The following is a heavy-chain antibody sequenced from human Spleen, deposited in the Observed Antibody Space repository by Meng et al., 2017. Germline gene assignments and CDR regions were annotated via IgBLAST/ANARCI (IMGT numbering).Heavy chain of an antibody. J-gene: IGHJ5*02. CDR1: GDSISSGGYY. CDR3: ARGGASSKWFDP. D-gene: IGHD2/OR15-2a*01. CDR2: IYYSGT. V-gene: IGHV4-31*03. Sequence: HVQLQESCPGLVKPSQNLSLTCTVSGDSISSGGYYWSWIRQHPGKGLEWIGFIYYSGTNYSPSLRSRVSISLDPSKNQFSLNLTSVTAADTAVYYCARGGASSKWFDPWGQGTLVTVSS.